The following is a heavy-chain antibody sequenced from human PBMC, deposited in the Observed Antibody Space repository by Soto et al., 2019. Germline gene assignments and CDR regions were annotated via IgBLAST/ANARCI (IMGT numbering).Heavy chain of an antibody. CDR2: IGPSGSDT. V-gene: IGHV3-23*01. J-gene: IGHJ6*02. Sequence: EVQLLESGGGLVQPGGSLRLSCAASGITFSSYLMRWVRQAPGKGLEWVSSIGPSGSDTYYADSVKGRFTISRDNSRNTLSLQMNSLRVEDTAVYYCANRHHGSGGDYGMDVWGQGTTVTVSS. D-gene: IGHD3-10*01. CDR1: GITFSSYL. CDR3: ANRHHGSGGDYGMDV.